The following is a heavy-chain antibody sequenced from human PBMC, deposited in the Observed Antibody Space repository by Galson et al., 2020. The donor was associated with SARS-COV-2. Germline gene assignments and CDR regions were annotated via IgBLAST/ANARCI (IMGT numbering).Heavy chain of an antibody. D-gene: IGHD1-26*01. CDR2: ISYDGSNK. CDR3: ARSGSGSYISRFDY. V-gene: IGHV3-30-3*01. J-gene: IGHJ4*02. CDR1: GFTFSSYA. Sequence: QIGESLKISCAASGFTFSSYAMHWVRQAPAKGLEWVAVISYDGSNKYYADSVQGRFTISRDNSKNTLYLQMNSLRAEDTAVYYCARSGSGSYISRFDYWGQGTLVTVSS.